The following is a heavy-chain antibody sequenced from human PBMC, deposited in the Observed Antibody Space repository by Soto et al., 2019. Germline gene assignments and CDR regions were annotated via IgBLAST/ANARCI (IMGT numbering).Heavy chain of an antibody. CDR3: ARVALPYYCGSGTPGAFDI. D-gene: IGHD3-10*01. J-gene: IGHJ3*02. CDR2: INPSGGST. V-gene: IGHV1-46*01. CDR1: GYTFTSYF. Sequence: ASVKVSCKASGYTFTSYFMHWVRQAPGQGLEWMGIINPSGGSTSYAQKFQGRVTMTTDTSTSTAYMELSSLRSEDTAVYYCARVALPYYCGSGTPGAFDIWGQGTMVTVSS.